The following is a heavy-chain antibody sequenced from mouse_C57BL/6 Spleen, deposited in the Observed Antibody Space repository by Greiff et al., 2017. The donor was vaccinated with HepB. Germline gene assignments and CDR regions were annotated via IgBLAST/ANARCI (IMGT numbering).Heavy chain of an antibody. CDR3: ARGYATVVATEGYYAMDY. Sequence: QVQLKESGPELVKPGASVKISCKASGYAFSSSWMNWVKQRPGKGLEWIGRIYPGAGDTNYNGKFKGKATLTADKSSSTAYMQVSSLTSEDSAVYFCARGYATVVATEGYYAMDYWGQGTSVTVSS. V-gene: IGHV1-82*01. CDR2: IYPGAGDT. CDR1: GYAFSSSW. J-gene: IGHJ4*01. D-gene: IGHD1-1*01.